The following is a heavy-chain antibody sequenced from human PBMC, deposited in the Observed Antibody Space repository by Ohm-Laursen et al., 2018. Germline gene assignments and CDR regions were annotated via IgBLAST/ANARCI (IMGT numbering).Heavy chain of an antibody. Sequence: SLRLSCAASGFTFTNYAMNWVRQAPGKGLEWVSAISGSGGSTYYADSVKGRFTISRDNSKNTLYLQMNSLRAEDTAVYYCAKDGQWLVYFDYWGQGTLVTVSS. V-gene: IGHV3-23*01. CDR2: ISGSGGST. D-gene: IGHD6-19*01. CDR1: GFTFTNYA. J-gene: IGHJ4*02. CDR3: AKDGQWLVYFDY.